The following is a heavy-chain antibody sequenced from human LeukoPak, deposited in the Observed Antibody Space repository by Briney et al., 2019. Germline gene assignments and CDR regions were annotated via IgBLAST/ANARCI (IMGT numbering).Heavy chain of an antibody. CDR3: ARQAATATQFEY. CDR2: IYTSGST. V-gene: IGHV4-4*07. D-gene: IGHD2-15*01. CDR1: GGSISSYC. J-gene: IGHJ4*02. Sequence: PSQTLSLTCTVAGGSISSYCWRWIRQPAGKGLEWIGRIYTSGSTNYNPSLKSQVTMSVDTSKNQFSLKLSSVTAADTAVYYCARQAATATQFEYWGQGTLVTVSS.